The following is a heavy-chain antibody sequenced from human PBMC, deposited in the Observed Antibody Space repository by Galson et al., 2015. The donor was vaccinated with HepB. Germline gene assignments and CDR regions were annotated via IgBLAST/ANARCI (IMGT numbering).Heavy chain of an antibody. D-gene: IGHD1-26*01. CDR3: ATLGSYYAPFDN. Sequence: SLRLSCAASGFTCSAYRMTWVRQSPGKGLEWVSYISTRSTTIYYADTVKGRFTISRDDAQESLYLQMNFLTAEDTAVYYCATLGSYYAPFDNWGQGILVTVSS. CDR2: ISTRSTTI. J-gene: IGHJ4*02. CDR1: GFTCSAYR. V-gene: IGHV3-48*01.